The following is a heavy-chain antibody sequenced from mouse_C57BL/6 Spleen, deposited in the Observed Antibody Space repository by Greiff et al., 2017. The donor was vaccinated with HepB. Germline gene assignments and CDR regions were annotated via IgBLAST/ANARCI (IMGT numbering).Heavy chain of an antibody. CDR1: GYTFTSYW. J-gene: IGHJ2*01. D-gene: IGHD1-1*01. CDR3: ARHYGSFDY. Sequence: QVQLQQSGAELVRPGTSVKLSCKASGYTFTSYWMHWVKQRPGQGLEWIGVIDPSDSYTNYNQKFKGKATLTVDTSSSTAYMQLSSLTSEDSAVYYCARHYGSFDYWGQGTTLTVSS. CDR2: IDPSDSYT. V-gene: IGHV1-59*01.